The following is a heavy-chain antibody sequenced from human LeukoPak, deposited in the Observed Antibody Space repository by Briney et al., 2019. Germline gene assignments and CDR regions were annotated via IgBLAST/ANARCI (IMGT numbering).Heavy chain of an antibody. D-gene: IGHD6-19*01. Sequence: GRSLRLSRAASGFTFDDYAMHWVRRAPGRGLEWVSGISWNSGSIGYADSVKGRFTISRDNAKNSLYLQMNSLRAEDTALYYCAKGRSSGLFDYWGQGSLVTVSS. J-gene: IGHJ4*02. CDR2: ISWNSGSI. CDR3: AKGRSSGLFDY. V-gene: IGHV3-9*01. CDR1: GFTFDDYA.